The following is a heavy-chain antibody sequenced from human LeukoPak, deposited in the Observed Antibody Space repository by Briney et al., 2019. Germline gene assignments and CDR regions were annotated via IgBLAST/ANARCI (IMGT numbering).Heavy chain of an antibody. CDR3: ARATGYCSSTSCYPSNWFDP. Sequence: SQTLSLTCAVSGGSISSGGYSWSWIRQPPGKGLEWIGYIYHSGSTYYNPSLKRRVTISVDRSKNQFSLKLSSVTAADTAVYYCARATGYCSSTSCYPSNWFDPWGQGTLVTVSS. V-gene: IGHV4-30-2*01. CDR1: GGSISSGGYS. J-gene: IGHJ5*02. CDR2: IYHSGST. D-gene: IGHD2-2*01.